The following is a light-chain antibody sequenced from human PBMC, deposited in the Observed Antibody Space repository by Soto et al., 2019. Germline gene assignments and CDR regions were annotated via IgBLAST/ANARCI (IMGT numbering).Light chain of an antibody. CDR3: QQYSNWPPWT. J-gene: IGKJ1*01. CDR1: QSVSNN. CDR2: DAS. V-gene: IGKV3-15*01. Sequence: ILMTQSPATLSVSPGERATLSCRASQSVSNNLAWYQQKPGQAPRLLIYDASTRATCIPARFSGSGSGTAFTLTISGLQSEDFAVYYCQQYSNWPPWTFGKGTKVEIK.